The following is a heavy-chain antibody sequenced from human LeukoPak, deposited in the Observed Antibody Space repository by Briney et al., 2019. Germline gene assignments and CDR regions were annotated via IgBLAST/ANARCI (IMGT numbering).Heavy chain of an antibody. J-gene: IGHJ4*02. CDR1: GGSFSGYY. Sequence: SETLSLTCAVYGGSFSGYYWSWIRQPPGKGLEWIGEINHSGSTNYNPSLKSRVTISVDTSKNRFSLKLSSVTAADTAVYYCARGRGFGELFLWGQGTLVTVSS. D-gene: IGHD3-10*01. CDR2: INHSGST. V-gene: IGHV4-34*01. CDR3: ARGRGFGELFL.